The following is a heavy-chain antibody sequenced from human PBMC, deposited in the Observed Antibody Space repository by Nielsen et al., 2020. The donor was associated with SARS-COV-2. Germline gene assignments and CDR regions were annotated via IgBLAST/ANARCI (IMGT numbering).Heavy chain of an antibody. Sequence: SLKISCAASGFTFSSYGMHWVRQAPGKGLEWAAVISYDGSNKYYADSVKGRFTISRDNSKNTLYLQMNSLRAEDTAVYYCAKVVGAAAGTWSGHFDYWGQGTLVTVSS. D-gene: IGHD6-13*01. J-gene: IGHJ4*02. V-gene: IGHV3-30*18. CDR1: GFTFSSYG. CDR2: ISYDGSNK. CDR3: AKVVGAAAGTWSGHFDY.